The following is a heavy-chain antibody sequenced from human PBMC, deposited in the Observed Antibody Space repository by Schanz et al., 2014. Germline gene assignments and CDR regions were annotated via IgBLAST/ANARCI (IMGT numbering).Heavy chain of an antibody. Sequence: QVQLQESGPGLVKSSETLSLTCTVSGGSVSTYYWHWIRQPPGKGLEGIGYIHYSGNTNYNPSLPGRVTISVATSKTKFSLKLNSVTAADSAVYFCERGGSMYCGGDCYSEGADFGGQGTLVTVSS. CDR2: IHYSGNT. CDR1: GGSVSTYY. V-gene: IGHV4-59*02. CDR3: ERGGSMYCGGDCYSEGADF. D-gene: IGHD2-21*01. J-gene: IGHJ4*02.